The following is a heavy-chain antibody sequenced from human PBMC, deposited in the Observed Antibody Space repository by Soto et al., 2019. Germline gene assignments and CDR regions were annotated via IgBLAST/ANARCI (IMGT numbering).Heavy chain of an antibody. V-gene: IGHV3-9*01. CDR2: ISWNSGNI. CDR3: AKDMVRYPAPYTDV. Sequence: GGSLRLSCAASGFTFSSYSMNWVRQAPGKGLEWVSGISWNSGNIGYADSVKGRFTISRDNAKNSLYLQMNSLRAEDTALYYCAKDMVRYPAPYTDVWGKGTTVTVSS. J-gene: IGHJ6*04. CDR1: GFTFSSYS. D-gene: IGHD3-10*01.